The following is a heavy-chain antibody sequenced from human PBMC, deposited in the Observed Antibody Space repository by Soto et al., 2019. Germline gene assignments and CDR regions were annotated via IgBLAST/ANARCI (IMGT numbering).Heavy chain of an antibody. CDR1: GGSISNGGYY. Sequence: SETLSLTCTVSGGSISNGGYYWSWIRQHPGEGLEWIGYVYYSGSTYYNPSLKSRVTISVDTSKNQFSLKLSSVTAADTAVYYCATNCIGTSCYFGLDVWGQGTTVT. J-gene: IGHJ6*02. D-gene: IGHD2-2*01. CDR3: ATNCIGTSCYFGLDV. V-gene: IGHV4-31*03. CDR2: VYYSGST.